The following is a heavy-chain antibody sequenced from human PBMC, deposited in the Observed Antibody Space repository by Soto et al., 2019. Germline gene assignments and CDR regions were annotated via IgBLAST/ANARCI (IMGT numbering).Heavy chain of an antibody. Sequence: PAETLSLTCYGSGWSSIDYIRTWTRQTPGKGLQWIGQINHSGSANYNPSLKSRVTISVHTSSSQFSLELSSVTAADTAVYYCARGLISGSHYSGGWYYFDSWGQGTQVIVS. CDR2: INHSGSA. V-gene: IGHV4-34*01. CDR3: ARGLISGSHYSGGWYYFDS. J-gene: IGHJ4*02. D-gene: IGHD1-26*01. CDR1: GWSSIDYI.